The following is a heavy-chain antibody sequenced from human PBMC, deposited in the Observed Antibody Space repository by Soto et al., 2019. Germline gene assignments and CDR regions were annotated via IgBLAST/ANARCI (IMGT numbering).Heavy chain of an antibody. V-gene: IGHV3-23*01. CDR1: GFTFSTYA. CDR3: AKNGDFWSWGMDV. J-gene: IGHJ6*02. D-gene: IGHD3-3*01. Sequence: GGSLRLSCAASGFTFSTYAMTWVRQAPGKGLEWVSIISSSGDATYYVDSVKGRFTISRDNSRNTLNLQMNSLRAEDTAVYYCAKNGDFWSWGMDVWGQGTTVTVSS. CDR2: ISSSGDAT.